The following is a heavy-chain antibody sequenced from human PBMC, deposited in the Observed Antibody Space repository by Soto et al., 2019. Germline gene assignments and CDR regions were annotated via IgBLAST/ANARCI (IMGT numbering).Heavy chain of an antibody. CDR2: ISAYNGNT. CDR1: GYTFTSYG. CDR3: ARQLSAGVTGWQDAFDI. V-gene: IGHV1-18*01. J-gene: IGHJ3*02. Sequence: QVQLVQSGAEVKKPGASVKVSCKASGYTFTSYGTSWVRQAPGQGLEWMGWISAYNGNTNYAQKLQGRVTMTTDTSTSTAYMELRSLRSDDTAVYYCARQLSAGVTGWQDAFDIWGQGTMVTVSS. D-gene: IGHD3-9*01.